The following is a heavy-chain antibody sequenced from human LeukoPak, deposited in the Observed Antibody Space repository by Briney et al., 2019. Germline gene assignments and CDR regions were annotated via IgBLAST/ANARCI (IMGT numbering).Heavy chain of an antibody. Sequence: GGSLRLSCAASGFTFSTFAMQWVRQAPEKGLEYVSGINTDGGTTFYANSVKGRFTISRDNPKNTLYLQMGSLRAEDTAVYYCARDGVATNDYWGQGILVTVSS. D-gene: IGHD5-24*01. J-gene: IGHJ4*02. CDR1: GFTFSTFA. V-gene: IGHV3-64*01. CDR2: INTDGGTT. CDR3: ARDGVATNDY.